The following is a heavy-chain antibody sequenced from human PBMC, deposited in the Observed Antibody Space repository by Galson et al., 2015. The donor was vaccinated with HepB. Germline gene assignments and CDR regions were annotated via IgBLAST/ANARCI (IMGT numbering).Heavy chain of an antibody. CDR2: IIPIVDIG. D-gene: IGHD6-13*01. CDR1: GGTFSSYG. V-gene: IGHV1-69*10. CDR3: ARDKAAAARNKYYGMDV. Sequence: SVKVSCKASGGTFSSYGISWVRQAPGQGLEWMGGIIPIVDIGNYAQKFQGRVTITADEFTSTAYMELNSLRSEDTAVYYCARDKAAAARNKYYGMDVWGQGTTVTVSS. J-gene: IGHJ6*02.